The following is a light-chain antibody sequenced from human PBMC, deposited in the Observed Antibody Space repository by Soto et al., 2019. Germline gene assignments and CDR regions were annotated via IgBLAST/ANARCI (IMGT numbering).Light chain of an antibody. CDR2: WAS. Sequence: DIVMTQSPDSLAVSLGERATIYCKSSQSLFYSSNNRNYLAWYQHKVGQPPKLLLYWASTRESGVPDRFSGSGSGTDFTLTISSLQAEDVAVYFCQQYFTPPLSFGGGTRVEIK. CDR1: QSLFYSSNNRNY. V-gene: IGKV4-1*01. CDR3: QQYFTPPLS. J-gene: IGKJ4*01.